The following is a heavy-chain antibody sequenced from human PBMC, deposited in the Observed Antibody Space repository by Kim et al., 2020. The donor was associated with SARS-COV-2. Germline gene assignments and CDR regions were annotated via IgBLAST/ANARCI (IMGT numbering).Heavy chain of an antibody. CDR3: ASTTEMATIFACLGY. CDR2: ISYDGSNK. CDR1: GFTFSSYG. D-gene: IGHD3-3*01. V-gene: IGHV3-30*03. Sequence: GGSLRLSCAASGFTFSSYGMHWVRQAPGKGLEWVAVISYDGSNKYYADSVKGRFTISRDNSKNTLYLQMNSLRAEDTAVYYCASTTEMATIFACLGYWGQGTLVTVSS. J-gene: IGHJ4*02.